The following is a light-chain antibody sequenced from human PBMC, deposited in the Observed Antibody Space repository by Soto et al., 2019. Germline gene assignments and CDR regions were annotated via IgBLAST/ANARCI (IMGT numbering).Light chain of an antibody. Sequence: EIVFAQYPATPSLSPRERATPSCRASQSVSNYLTWYQQKPGQAPRLLIYDASKRATGIPARFSGSGSGTEFALTISSLQSEDFAVYYCQQFNNWPHTFGQGTKVDI. CDR3: QQFNNWPHT. J-gene: IGKJ1*01. CDR1: QSVSNY. CDR2: DAS. V-gene: IGKV3-11*01.